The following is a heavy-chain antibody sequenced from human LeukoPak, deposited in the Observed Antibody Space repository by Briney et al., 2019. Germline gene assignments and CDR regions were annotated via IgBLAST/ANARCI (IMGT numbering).Heavy chain of an antibody. J-gene: IGHJ2*01. CDR3: ARENSSGWHANWYFDL. CDR2: IYYSGST. CDR1: GYPISSGYH. Sequence: SETLSLTCVVSGYPISSGYHWSWIRQPPGKGLEWIGYIYYSGSTNYNPSLKSRVTISVDTSKNQFSLKLSSVTAADTAVYYCARENSSGWHANWYFDLWGRGTLVTVSS. D-gene: IGHD6-19*01. V-gene: IGHV4-61*01.